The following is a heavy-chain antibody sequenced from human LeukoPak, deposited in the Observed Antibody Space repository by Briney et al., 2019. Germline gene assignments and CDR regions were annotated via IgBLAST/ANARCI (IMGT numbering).Heavy chain of an antibody. CDR3: ARGGSVVIAPLNWFDP. J-gene: IGHJ5*02. CDR2: ISSSSSTI. D-gene: IGHD2-21*01. V-gene: IGHV3-48*01. Sequence: PGGSLRLSCAASGFTFSSYSMNWVRQAPGKGLEWVSYISSSSSTIYYADSVKGRFTISRDNAKNSLYLQMNSLRAEDTAVYYCARGGSVVIAPLNWFDPWGQGTLSPSPQ. CDR1: GFTFSSYS.